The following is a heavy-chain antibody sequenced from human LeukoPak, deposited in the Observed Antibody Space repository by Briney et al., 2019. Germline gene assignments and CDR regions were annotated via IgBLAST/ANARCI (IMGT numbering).Heavy chain of an antibody. D-gene: IGHD3-16*02. CDR3: AKDIRVWGSYRYPCLDY. V-gene: IGHV3-30*18. CDR1: GFTFSSYG. CDR2: ILDDGDNK. J-gene: IGHJ4*02. Sequence: GGSLRLSCAASGFTFSSYGMHWVRQAPGKGLEWVAVILDDGDNKYYADSVNGRFTISRDNSKNTLSLQMDSLRAEDTAVYYCAKDIRVWGSYRYPCLDYWGQGTLVTVSA.